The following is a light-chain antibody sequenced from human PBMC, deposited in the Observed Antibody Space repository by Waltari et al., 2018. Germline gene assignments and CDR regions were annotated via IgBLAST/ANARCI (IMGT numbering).Light chain of an antibody. CDR2: DVS. J-gene: IGLJ1*01. Sequence: QSALPQPPSASGSPGQSVPISCPGTSSDVGSYNFVSWYQQHPGKAPKLMIYDVSKRPSGVPDRFSGSKSGNTASLTVSGLQAEDEADYYCSSYAGSNNYVFGTGTKVTVL. CDR1: SSDVGSYNF. CDR3: SSYAGSNNYV. V-gene: IGLV2-8*01.